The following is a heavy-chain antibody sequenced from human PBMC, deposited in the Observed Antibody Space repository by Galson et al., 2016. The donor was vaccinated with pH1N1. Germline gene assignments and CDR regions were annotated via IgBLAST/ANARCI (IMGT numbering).Heavy chain of an antibody. CDR1: GGTFNNYP. Sequence: SGKVSCKASGGTFNNYPISWLRQAPGHGLEWMGRIIPIFGTANYAQKFQGRVTITADKSTSTAYMELSSLRSEDTAVYYCARGQASVSTSYYYGMDVWGQGTTVTVSS. CDR2: IIPIFGTA. CDR3: ARGQASVSTSYYYGMDV. J-gene: IGHJ6*02. V-gene: IGHV1-69*06. D-gene: IGHD4-11*01.